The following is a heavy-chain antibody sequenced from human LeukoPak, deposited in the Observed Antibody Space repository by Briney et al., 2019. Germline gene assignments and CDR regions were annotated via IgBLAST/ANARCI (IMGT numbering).Heavy chain of an antibody. J-gene: IGHJ4*02. Sequence: PGGSLRLSCAASGFTFSNNAMSWVRQAPGKGLEWVSRLPPDELGIIYADSVKGRFTVSRDNAKNTVYLQMNNLRVDDTAMYYCVGTIASRGSEYWGQGALVTVSS. CDR2: LPPDELGI. D-gene: IGHD6-6*01. V-gene: IGHV3-74*01. CDR3: VGTIASRGSEY. CDR1: GFTFSNNA.